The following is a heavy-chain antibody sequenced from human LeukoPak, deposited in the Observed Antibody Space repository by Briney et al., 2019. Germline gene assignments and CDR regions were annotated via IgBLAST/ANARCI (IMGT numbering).Heavy chain of an antibody. CDR3: AKAGPHLNYYDSSGYTYYFDY. D-gene: IGHD3-22*01. V-gene: IGHV3-30-3*01. Sequence: GRSLRLSCAASGFTFSSYTMHWVRQAPGKGLEWVAVIFYDAINKYYADSVKGRFTISRDNSKNTLYLQMNSLRAEDTAVYYCAKAGPHLNYYDSSGYTYYFDYWGQGTLVTVSS. CDR1: GFTFSSYT. CDR2: IFYDAINK. J-gene: IGHJ4*02.